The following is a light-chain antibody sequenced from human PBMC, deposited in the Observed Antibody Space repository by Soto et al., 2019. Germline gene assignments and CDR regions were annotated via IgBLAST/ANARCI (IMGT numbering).Light chain of an antibody. CDR2: GAS. CDR3: QQYGSSF. Sequence: EIVLTQSPGTLSSSPGERATLSCRASQSVSSSYLAWYQQKPGQAPRLLIYGASSRATGIPDRFSGSGSGTDFTLTISRLEPEDFAVYYCQQYGSSFFGGGTKVEIK. J-gene: IGKJ4*01. V-gene: IGKV3-20*01. CDR1: QSVSSSY.